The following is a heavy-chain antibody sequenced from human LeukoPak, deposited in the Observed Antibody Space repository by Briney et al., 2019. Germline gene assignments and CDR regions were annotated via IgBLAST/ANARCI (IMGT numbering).Heavy chain of an antibody. CDR3: AGQDGGTSSNWFDP. Sequence: SETLSLTCTVSGGSISTGSYYWSWIRQPPGKGLEWIGYIYYRGSTNYNPSLKSRVTISVDTSKNQFSLKLSSVTAAGTAVYYCAGQDGGTSSNWFDPWGQGTLVTVSS. V-gene: IGHV4-61*01. CDR1: GGSISTGSYY. J-gene: IGHJ5*02. D-gene: IGHD2-2*01. CDR2: IYYRGST.